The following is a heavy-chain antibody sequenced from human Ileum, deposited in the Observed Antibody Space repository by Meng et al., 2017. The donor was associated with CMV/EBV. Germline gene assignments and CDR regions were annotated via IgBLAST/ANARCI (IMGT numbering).Heavy chain of an antibody. CDR1: GFTFSGYA. CDR3: SRPLGDSSSSGFDY. J-gene: IGHJ4*02. V-gene: IGHV3-73*01. D-gene: IGHD6-6*01. CDR2: IRSKANSYAT. Sequence: SGFTFSGYAMHWVRQGSGKGLEWVGRIRSKANSYATAYAASVKGRFTISRDDSKNTAYLQMNSLKTEDTAVYYCSRPLGDSSSSGFDYWGQGTLVTVSS.